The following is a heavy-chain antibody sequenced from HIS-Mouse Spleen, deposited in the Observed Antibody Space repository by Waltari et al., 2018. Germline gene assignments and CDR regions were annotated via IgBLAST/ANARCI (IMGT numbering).Heavy chain of an antibody. CDR3: AREIPYSSSWYDWYFDL. Sequence: QLQLQESGPGLVKPSETLSLTCTVSGGSISSSSYYWGWIRQPPGKGLEWIGSIYYSGRTYDNPALKSGVTISVDTSKNQFSLKLGSVTAADTAVYYCAREIPYSSSWYDWYFDLWGRGTLVTVSS. CDR2: IYYSGRT. J-gene: IGHJ2*01. CDR1: GGSISSSSYY. V-gene: IGHV4-39*07. D-gene: IGHD6-13*01.